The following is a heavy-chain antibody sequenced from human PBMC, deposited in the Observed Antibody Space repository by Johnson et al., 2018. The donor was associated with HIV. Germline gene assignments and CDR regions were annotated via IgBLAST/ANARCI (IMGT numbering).Heavy chain of an antibody. J-gene: IGHJ3*02. CDR1: GFTFDDYA. V-gene: IGHV3-9*01. CDR2: ISWNSGSI. Sequence: LLVESGGGLVQPGRSLRLSCAASGFTFDDYAMHWVRQAPGKGLEWVSGISWNSGSIGYADSVKGRFTISRDNSKNTLYLQMNSLRVEDTAVYYCARDRTSQRWELLPDDAFDIWGQGTMVTVSS. D-gene: IGHD1-26*01. CDR3: ARDRTSQRWELLPDDAFDI.